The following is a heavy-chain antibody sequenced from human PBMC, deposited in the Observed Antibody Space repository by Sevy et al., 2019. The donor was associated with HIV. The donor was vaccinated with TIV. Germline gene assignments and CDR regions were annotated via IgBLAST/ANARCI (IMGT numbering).Heavy chain of an antibody. D-gene: IGHD2-2*01. CDR1: GFTFSSYA. V-gene: IGHV3-23*01. CDR3: AKVVVVPAAMAGGGEMDV. CDR2: ISGSGGST. Sequence: GGSLRLSCAASGFTFSSYAMSWVRQAPGKGLEWVSAISGSGGSTYYAGSVNGRFTISRDNSKNTLYLTMNGLRAEDTAVYYCAKVVVVPAAMAGGGEMDVWGKGTTVTVSS. J-gene: IGHJ6*04.